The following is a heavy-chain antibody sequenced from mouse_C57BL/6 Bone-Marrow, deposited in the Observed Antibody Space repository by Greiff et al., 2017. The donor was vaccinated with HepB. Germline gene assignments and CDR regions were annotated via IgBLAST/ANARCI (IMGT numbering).Heavy chain of an antibody. D-gene: IGHD2-14*01. V-gene: IGHV1-55*01. CDR2: IYPGSGST. CDR3: ARGVIGNYWYFDV. J-gene: IGHJ1*03. Sequence: VQLQHPGAELVKPGASVKMSCKASGYTFTSYWITWVKQRPGQGLEWIGDIYPGSGSTNYNEKFKSKATLTVDTSSSTAYMQLSSLTSEDSAVYYCARGVIGNYWYFDVWGTGTTVTVSS. CDR1: GYTFTSYW.